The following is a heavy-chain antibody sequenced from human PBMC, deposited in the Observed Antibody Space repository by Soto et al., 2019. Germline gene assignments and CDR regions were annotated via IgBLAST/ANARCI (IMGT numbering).Heavy chain of an antibody. CDR3: ARAMTSVTSTAHYYYGMDV. CDR2: IYYSGST. Sequence: SETLSLTCTVSGGSISSGDYYWSWIRQPPGKGLEWIGYIYYSGSTYYNPSLKSRVTISVDTSKNQVSLKLSSVTAADTAVYYCARAMTSVTSTAHYYYGMDVWGQGTTVTAP. D-gene: IGHD4-17*01. CDR1: GGSISSGDYY. J-gene: IGHJ6*02. V-gene: IGHV4-30-4*01.